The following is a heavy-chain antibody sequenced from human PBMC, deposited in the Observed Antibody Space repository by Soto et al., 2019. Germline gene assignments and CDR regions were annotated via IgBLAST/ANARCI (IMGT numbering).Heavy chain of an antibody. D-gene: IGHD1-26*01. V-gene: IGHV3-48*02. Sequence: EVQLVESGGGLVQPGGSLRLSCAASGFTISKWSMNWVRQAPGKGLEWISYISSSSGLSVIYYADSVQGRFTISRDESKNSLYLQMNTLRDDDTARYYCARGKVGAFDYWGQGILFTVSS. J-gene: IGHJ4*02. CDR3: ARGKVGAFDY. CDR1: GFTISKWS. CDR2: ISSSSGLSVI.